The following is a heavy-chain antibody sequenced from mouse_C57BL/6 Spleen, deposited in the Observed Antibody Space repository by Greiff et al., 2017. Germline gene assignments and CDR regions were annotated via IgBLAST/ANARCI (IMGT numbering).Heavy chain of an antibody. V-gene: IGHV1-4*01. CDR1: GYTFTSYT. Sequence: VQLQQSGAELARPGASVKMSCKASGYTFTSYTMHWVKQRPGQGLEWIGYINPCSGYTKYNQKFKDKATLTADKSSSTAYMQLISLTSEDSAVYYCARSELGFACWGQGALVTVYA. CDR2: INPCSGYT. J-gene: IGHJ3*01. CDR3: ARSELGFAC.